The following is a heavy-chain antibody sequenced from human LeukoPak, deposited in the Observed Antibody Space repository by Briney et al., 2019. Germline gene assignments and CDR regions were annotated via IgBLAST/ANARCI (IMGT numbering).Heavy chain of an antibody. J-gene: IGHJ5*02. Sequence: GGSLRLSCVAPGFTFRGYWMHWVRQAPGKGLVWVSRINDDGSTTTYADSVKGRFTISSDNAKNTLYLQMNSLRAEDTAVYYCARGSNYGGNWFDPWGQGTLVTVSS. CDR1: GFTFRGYW. V-gene: IGHV3-74*01. CDR2: INDDGSTT. CDR3: ARGSNYGGNWFDP. D-gene: IGHD4-11*01.